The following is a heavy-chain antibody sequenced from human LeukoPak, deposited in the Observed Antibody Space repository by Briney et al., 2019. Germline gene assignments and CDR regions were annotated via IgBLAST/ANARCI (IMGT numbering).Heavy chain of an antibody. CDR2: LSGSGGST. V-gene: IGHV3-23*01. J-gene: IGHJ4*02. CDR3: AKASMGYRGHFDY. CDR1: GFSFSSYA. Sequence: GGSLRLSCAASGFSFSSYAMSWVRQAPGKGLEWVSALSGSGGSTYYADSVKGRFTISRDNSKNTLYLQMNSLRAEDTAVYYCAKASMGYRGHFDYWGQGTLVTVSS. D-gene: IGHD2/OR15-2a*01.